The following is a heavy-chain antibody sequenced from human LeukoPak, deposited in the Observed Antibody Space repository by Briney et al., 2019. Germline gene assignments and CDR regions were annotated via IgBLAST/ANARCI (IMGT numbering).Heavy chain of an antibody. J-gene: IGHJ4*02. V-gene: IGHV4-59*08. Sequence: PSETLSLTCTVSGGSISSYYSSWIRQPPGKGLEWIGYIYYSGSTNYNPSLKSRVTISVDTSKNQFSLKLSSVTAADTAVYYCARWGGKYDSSGYYYVWGQGTLVTVSS. D-gene: IGHD3-22*01. CDR2: IYYSGST. CDR1: GGSISSYY. CDR3: ARWGGKYDSSGYYYV.